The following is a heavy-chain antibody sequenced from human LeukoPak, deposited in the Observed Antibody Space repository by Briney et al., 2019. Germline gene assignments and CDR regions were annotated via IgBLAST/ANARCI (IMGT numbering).Heavy chain of an antibody. CDR1: ELPFSTFA. V-gene: IGHV3-23*01. Sequence: PGGSWRLSFAASELPFSTFAMAGFGRPQGKGLEWISAISGSGGSTYYADSVKGRFTISRDNSKNTLYLQMNSLRAEDTAVYYCANLAAAGHDYWGQGTLVTVSS. D-gene: IGHD6-13*01. CDR3: ANLAAAGHDY. J-gene: IGHJ4*02. CDR2: ISGSGGST.